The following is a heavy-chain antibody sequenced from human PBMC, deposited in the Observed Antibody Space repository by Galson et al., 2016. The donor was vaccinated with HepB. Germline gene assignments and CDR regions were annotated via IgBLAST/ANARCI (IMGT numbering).Heavy chain of an antibody. CDR3: STLRDFWSG. CDR2: INSDGSNI. J-gene: IGHJ4*02. CDR1: GFTFSRHW. Sequence: SLRLSCAASGFTFSRHWMYWVRQAPGKRLVWVSRINSDGSNINYADSVKGRFTISRDNADNTLYLQMNSLRGDDTAVYYCSTLRDFWSGWGQGTLVTVSP. V-gene: IGHV3-74*01. D-gene: IGHD3-3*01.